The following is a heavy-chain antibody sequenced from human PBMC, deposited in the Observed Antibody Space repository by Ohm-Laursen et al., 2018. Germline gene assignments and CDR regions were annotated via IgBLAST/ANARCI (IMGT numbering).Heavy chain of an antibody. J-gene: IGHJ5*02. CDR1: GGSISGYY. Sequence: SETLSLTWTVSGGSISGYYWSWIRQPPGKGLEWIGYIYYSGSTNYNPSLKSRVTISVDTSKNQFSLKLSSVTAVDTAVYYCARVTVSSFDPWGQGTLVTVSS. V-gene: IGHV4-59*12. CDR3: ARVTVSSFDP. D-gene: IGHD4-17*01. CDR2: IYYSGST.